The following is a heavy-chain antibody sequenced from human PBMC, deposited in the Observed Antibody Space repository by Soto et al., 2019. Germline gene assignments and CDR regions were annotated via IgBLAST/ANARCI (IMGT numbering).Heavy chain of an antibody. CDR3: ATSFSWLDGAFDI. CDR1: GFTFDDYA. D-gene: IGHD6-19*01. CDR2: ISWNSVSI. Sequence: EVQLVESGGGLVQPGRSLRLSCAASGFTFDDYAMHWVRQAPGKGLEWVSGISWNSVSIGYADSVKGRFTISRDNAKNSLYLQMNSLRAEDTALYYCATSFSWLDGAFDIWGQGTMVTVSS. V-gene: IGHV3-9*01. J-gene: IGHJ3*02.